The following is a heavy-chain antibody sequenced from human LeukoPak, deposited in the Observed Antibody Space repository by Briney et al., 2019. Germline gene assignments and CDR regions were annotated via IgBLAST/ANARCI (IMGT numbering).Heavy chain of an antibody. V-gene: IGHV3-48*04. CDR1: GFTFSSRDW. D-gene: IGHD3-9*01. CDR3: ARVEGRYFDWLPLDY. Sequence: GGSLRLSCVASGFTFSSRDWMTWVRQAPGKGLEWVSYISSSGSTIYYADSVKGRFTISRDNAKNSLYLQMNSLRAEDTALYYCARVEGRYFDWLPLDYWGQGTLVTVSS. J-gene: IGHJ4*02. CDR2: ISSSGSTI.